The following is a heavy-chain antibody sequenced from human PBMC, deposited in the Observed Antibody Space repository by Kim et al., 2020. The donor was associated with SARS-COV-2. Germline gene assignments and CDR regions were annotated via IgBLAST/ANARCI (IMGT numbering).Heavy chain of an antibody. Sequence: VKSRFTLSRDNAKHTLYLQINSLTAADTAVYYCVRDTGAYTNSWYEGAFDYWGQGTQVTVSS. V-gene: IGHV3-74*01. CDR3: VRDTGAYTNSWYEGAFDY. D-gene: IGHD6-13*01. J-gene: IGHJ4*02.